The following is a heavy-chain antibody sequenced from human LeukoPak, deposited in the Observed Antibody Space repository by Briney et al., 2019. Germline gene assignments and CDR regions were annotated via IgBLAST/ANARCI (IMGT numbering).Heavy chain of an antibody. CDR2: ISSSSSYI. CDR3: ASTNGHDRDY. J-gene: IGHJ4*02. Sequence: GGSLRLSCAASGFSFSDYYMSWIRQAPGKGPEWVSSISSSSSYIYYADSVKGRFTISRDNAKNSLYLQMNSLRAEDTAVYYCASTNGHDRDYWGQGTLVTVSS. V-gene: IGHV3-11*06. D-gene: IGHD3-22*01. CDR1: GFSFSDYY.